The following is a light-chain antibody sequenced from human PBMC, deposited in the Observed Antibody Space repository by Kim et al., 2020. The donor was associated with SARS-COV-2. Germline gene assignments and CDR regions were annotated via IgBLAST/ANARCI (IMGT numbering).Light chain of an antibody. CDR3: QQYGTSPWT. V-gene: IGKV3-20*01. J-gene: IGKJ1*01. CDR2: GAS. Sequence: EIVLTQSPGTLSLSPGERATLSCRTSQSVTSSYLTWYQQKSGQAPRLLIYGASRRATGISDRFSGSGSGTEFTLTISRLEPEDFAVYYCQQYGTSPWTFGQGTKVDIK. CDR1: QSVTSSY.